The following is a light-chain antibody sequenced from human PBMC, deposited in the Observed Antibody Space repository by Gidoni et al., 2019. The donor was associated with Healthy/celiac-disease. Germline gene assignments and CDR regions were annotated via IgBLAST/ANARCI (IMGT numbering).Light chain of an antibody. CDR1: QSVSSN. J-gene: IGKJ1*01. CDR2: GAS. CDR3: QQYNNWPSWT. Sequence: IPMTQSPATLSVSPGERATHSCRASQSVSSNLAWYQQKPGQAPRPLIYGASTRATGIPARFSGSGSGTEFTLTISSLQSEDFAVYYCQQYNNWPSWTFXQXTKVXIK. V-gene: IGKV3-15*01.